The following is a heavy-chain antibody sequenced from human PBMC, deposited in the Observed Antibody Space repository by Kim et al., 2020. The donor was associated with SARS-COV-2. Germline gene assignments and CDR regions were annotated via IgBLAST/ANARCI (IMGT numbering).Heavy chain of an antibody. CDR2: ISSSSSYI. V-gene: IGHV3-21*01. CDR1: GFTFSSYS. J-gene: IGHJ3*02. CDR3: ASRHSGSFPFDAFDI. Sequence: GGSLRLSCAASGFTFSSYSMNWVRQAPGKGLEWVSSISSSSSYIYYADSVKGRFTISRDNAKNSLYLQMNSLRAEDTAVYYCASRHSGSFPFDAFDIWGQGTMVTVSS. D-gene: IGHD1-26*01.